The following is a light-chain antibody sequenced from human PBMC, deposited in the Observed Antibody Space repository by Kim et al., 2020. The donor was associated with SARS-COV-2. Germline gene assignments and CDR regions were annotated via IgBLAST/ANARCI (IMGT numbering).Light chain of an antibody. CDR3: NCRDHSGNHWV. Sequence: SSELTQDPAVSVALGQTVRITCQGDSLINYYVSWYQQKPRQAPLLVIYGKNNRPPGIPDRFSGSNSVNTASLIITGAQAEDEADYYCNCRDHSGNHWVF. J-gene: IGLJ3*02. CDR1: SLINYY. CDR2: GKN. V-gene: IGLV3-19*01.